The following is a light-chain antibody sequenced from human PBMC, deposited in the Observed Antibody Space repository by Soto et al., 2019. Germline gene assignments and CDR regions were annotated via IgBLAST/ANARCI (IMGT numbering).Light chain of an antibody. J-gene: IGKJ5*01. CDR2: AAS. CDR1: QGISSY. Sequence: DIQLPQSPSFLSASVGDRVTITCRASQGISSYLAWYQQKPGKAPKLLIFAASTLRGGVPPRFSGSGSGSEFTLTISSLQPEDFATYYCQQLNSYPITFGQGTRLEIK. V-gene: IGKV1-9*01. CDR3: QQLNSYPIT.